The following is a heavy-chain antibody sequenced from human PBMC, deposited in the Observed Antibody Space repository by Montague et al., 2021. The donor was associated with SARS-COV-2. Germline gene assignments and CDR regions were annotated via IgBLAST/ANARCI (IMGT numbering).Heavy chain of an antibody. V-gene: IGHV4-59*02. CDR2: IFYSGST. Sequence: SETLSLTCSVSGDSVNRNYWSWVRQPPGKGLEWLGYIFYSGSTYNPSLNSRVTMSLDTSKNHFSLHLISVTAADTAVYYCAKASRGYGGDFDSWGQGTLVIVSS. CDR1: GDSVNRNY. CDR3: AKASRGYGGDFDS. D-gene: IGHD4-23*01. J-gene: IGHJ4*02.